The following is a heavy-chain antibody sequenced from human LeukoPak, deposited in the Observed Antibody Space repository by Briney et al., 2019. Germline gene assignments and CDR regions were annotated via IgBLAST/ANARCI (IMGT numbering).Heavy chain of an antibody. CDR3: ARVGWELLSGYYMDV. V-gene: IGHV1-69*05. CDR2: IIPIFGTA. D-gene: IGHD1-26*01. J-gene: IGHJ6*03. Sequence: SVKVSCKASGGTFISYAISWVRQAPGQGLEWMGRIIPIFGTANYAQKFQGRVTITTDESTSTAYMELSSLRSEDTAVYYCARVGWELLSGYYMDVWGKGTTVTVSS. CDR1: GGTFISYA.